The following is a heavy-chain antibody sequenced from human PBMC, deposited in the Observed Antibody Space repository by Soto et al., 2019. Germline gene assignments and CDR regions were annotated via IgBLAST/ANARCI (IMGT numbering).Heavy chain of an antibody. CDR2: IYYSGST. V-gene: IGHV4-31*03. Sequence: SETLSLTCTVSGGSINSGGYYWSWIRQHPGKGLEWIGYIYYSGSTYYNPSLKSRVTISVDTSKNQFSLKLSSVTAADTAVYYCARARFIVVVPAAIPGGQPELLYGMDVWGQGTTVTV. D-gene: IGHD2-2*02. CDR3: ARARFIVVVPAAIPGGQPELLYGMDV. CDR1: GGSINSGGYY. J-gene: IGHJ6*02.